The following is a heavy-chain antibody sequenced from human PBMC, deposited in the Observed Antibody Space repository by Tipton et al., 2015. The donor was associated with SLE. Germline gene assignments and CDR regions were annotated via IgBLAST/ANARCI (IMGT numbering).Heavy chain of an antibody. Sequence: LRLSCAASGFTVSSNYMSWVRQAPGKGLEWIGDVNHSGSTNYHLSLKSRVTMSVDTSKNQFSQKLTSVTAADTALYYCARCTIFGVVRGSFDSWGQRTLVTVS. CDR1: GFTVSSNY. CDR2: VNHSGST. D-gene: IGHD3-3*01. J-gene: IGHJ4*02. CDR3: ARCTIFGVVRGSFDS. V-gene: IGHV4-34*01.